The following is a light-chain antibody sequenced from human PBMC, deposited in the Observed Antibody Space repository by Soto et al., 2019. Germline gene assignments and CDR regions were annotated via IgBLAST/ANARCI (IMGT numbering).Light chain of an antibody. CDR2: WAS. V-gene: IGKV4-1*01. CDR3: QQYYSTPYT. Sequence: DIVMTQSPDSLAVSLGERATINCKSSQSVLYSSNNKNYLAWYQQKPGQPPKLLIYWASTRESGVPARFSGSGSGTDFTLTISSLQAEDVAVYYCQQYYSTPYTFGQGPNLEIK. CDR1: QSVLYSSNNKNY. J-gene: IGKJ2*01.